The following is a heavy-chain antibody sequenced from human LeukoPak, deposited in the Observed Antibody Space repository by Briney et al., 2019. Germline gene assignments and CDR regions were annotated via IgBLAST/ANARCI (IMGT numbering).Heavy chain of an antibody. D-gene: IGHD3-10*01. V-gene: IGHV1-69*05. J-gene: IGHJ5*02. CDR2: IIPIFGTA. CDR3: ARASVFGGSGSYYPIKNWFDP. CDR1: GGTFSSYA. Sequence: GSSVKVSCKASGGTFSSYAISWVRQAPGQGLEWMGRIIPIFGTANYAQKFQGRVTITTDESTSTAYMELSSPRSEDTAVYYCARASVFGGSGSYYPIKNWFDPWGQGTLVTVSS.